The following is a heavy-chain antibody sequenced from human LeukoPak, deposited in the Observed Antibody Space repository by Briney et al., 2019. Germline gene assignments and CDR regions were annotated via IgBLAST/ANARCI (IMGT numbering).Heavy chain of an antibody. CDR2: IIPIFGTA. CDR3: ARDRSGSLDAFDI. D-gene: IGHD1-26*01. CDR1: GGTFSSYA. J-gene: IGHJ3*02. V-gene: IGHV1-69*05. Sequence: SVKVSCKASGGTFSSYAISWVRQAPGQGLEWMGGIIPIFGTANYAQKFQGRVTITTDESTSTAYMELSSLRSEDTAVYYCARDRSGSLDAFDIWGQGTMVTVSS.